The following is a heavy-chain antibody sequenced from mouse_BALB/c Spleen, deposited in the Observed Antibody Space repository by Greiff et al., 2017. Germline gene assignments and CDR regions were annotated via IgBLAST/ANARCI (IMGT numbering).Heavy chain of an antibody. V-gene: IGHV6-6*02. J-gene: IGHJ3*01. Sequence: EVKLVESGGGLVQPGGSMKLSCVASGFTFSNYWMNWVRQSPEKGLEWVAEIRLKSNNYATHYAESVKGRFTISRDDSKSSVYLQMNNLRAEDTGIYYCTGRLQAWFAYWGQGTLVTVSA. CDR2: IRLKSNNYAT. CDR3: TGRLQAWFAY. CDR1: GFTFSNYW.